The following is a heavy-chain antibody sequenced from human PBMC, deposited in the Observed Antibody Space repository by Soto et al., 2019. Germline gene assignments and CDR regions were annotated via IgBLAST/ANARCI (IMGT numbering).Heavy chain of an antibody. CDR1: SGSISTGNW. Sequence: QVEVQESGPRLVKSSGTLSLTCEVSSGSISTGNWWSWVRQPPGKGLEWIGEIYYTGATNYNPSLKSRVTMTIDKSKDQFSLILTSATAADTAVYYCARVFSSGSGWMYYFDFWGQGILVSVSS. J-gene: IGHJ4*02. CDR2: IYYTGAT. CDR3: ARVFSSGSGWMYYFDF. V-gene: IGHV4-4*02. D-gene: IGHD6-25*01.